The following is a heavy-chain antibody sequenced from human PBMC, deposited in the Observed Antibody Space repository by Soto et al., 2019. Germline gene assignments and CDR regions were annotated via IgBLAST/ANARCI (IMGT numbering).Heavy chain of an antibody. V-gene: IGHV1-3*01. J-gene: IGHJ5*02. Sequence: SVKVSCKASGYTFTRYTMNWVRQAPGQRLEWMGWINPDNGNTKSSQKFQDRVIITRDTYASTAYMDLSRLRSEDTAVYYCARGIATGQLDPWGQGTMVTVSA. CDR1: GYTFTRYT. CDR3: ARGIATGQLDP. CDR2: INPDNGNT. D-gene: IGHD2-15*01.